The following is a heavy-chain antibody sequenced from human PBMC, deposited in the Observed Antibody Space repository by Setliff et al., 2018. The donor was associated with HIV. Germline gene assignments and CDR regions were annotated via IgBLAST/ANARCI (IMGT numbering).Heavy chain of an antibody. D-gene: IGHD6-19*01. Sequence: PSETLSLTCAVSGGSISSSNWWSWVRQPPGKGLEWIGEIYHGVSTNYNPSLKSRVTISVDKSKNQFSLKLSSVTAADTAEYYCARETREAVAGSNYYYYYGLDVWGQGTTVTVSS. CDR2: IYHGVST. J-gene: IGHJ6*02. V-gene: IGHV4-4*02. CDR3: ARETREAVAGSNYYYYYGLDV. CDR1: GGSISSSNW.